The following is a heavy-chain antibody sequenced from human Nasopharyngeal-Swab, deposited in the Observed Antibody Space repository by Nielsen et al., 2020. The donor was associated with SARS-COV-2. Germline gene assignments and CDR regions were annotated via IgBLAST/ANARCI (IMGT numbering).Heavy chain of an antibody. CDR1: CGSLGGYY. CDR3: ARMTPLAVAGGSWFDP. J-gene: IGHJ5*02. V-gene: IGHV4-34*01. D-gene: IGHD6-19*01. CDR2: LNHSGST. Sequence: GSLRLSCAVYCGSLGGYYWSWIRLPPGKGLAWIGELNHSGSTNYNPSLKSRVTISVDPSKNQFSLKLSSVTAADTAVYYCARMTPLAVAGGSWFDPWGQGTLVTVSS.